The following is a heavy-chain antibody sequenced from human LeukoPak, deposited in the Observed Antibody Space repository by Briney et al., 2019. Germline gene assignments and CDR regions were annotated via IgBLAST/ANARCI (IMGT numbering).Heavy chain of an antibody. CDR2: IYPGDSDT. D-gene: IGHD3-22*01. CDR3: ARRTDYYDSSGYYSFDY. V-gene: IGHV5-51*01. CDR1: GYSFTSYW. Sequence: GESLKISCKGSGYSFTSYWIGWVRQMPGKGLEWMGIIYPGDSDTRYSPSFQGQVTISADKSISTAYLQWSSLKASDTAMYYCARRTDYYDSSGYYSFDYWGQGTLVTVSS. J-gene: IGHJ4*02.